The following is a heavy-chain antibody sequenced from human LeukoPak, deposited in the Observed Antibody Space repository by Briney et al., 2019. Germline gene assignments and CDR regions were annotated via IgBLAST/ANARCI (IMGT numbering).Heavy chain of an antibody. J-gene: IGHJ4*02. Sequence: QPGGSLRLSCAASGFTFSSYGMHWVRQAPGKGLGWVAFIREDGSNKYYADSVKGRFTIARDNSKNTLYLQVNSLRAEDTAVYYCAIRRRYDILTGYYKDYWGQGTLVTVSS. CDR1: GFTFSSYG. CDR2: IREDGSNK. CDR3: AIRRRYDILTGYYKDY. D-gene: IGHD3-9*01. V-gene: IGHV3-30*02.